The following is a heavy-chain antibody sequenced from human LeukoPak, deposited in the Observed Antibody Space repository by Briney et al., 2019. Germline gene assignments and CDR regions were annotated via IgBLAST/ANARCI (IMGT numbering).Heavy chain of an antibody. CDR3: ARGPPRYCISTPCYAVAGRRWFDP. J-gene: IGHJ5*02. V-gene: IGHV4-34*01. CDR1: GGSFSGYY. Sequence: SATLSLTCAVYGGSFSGYYWSWIRRPPGKGLEWIGEINHSGSTNYNPSLKSRVTISVDTSKDQFSLKLSTVTSADTAMYYCARGPPRYCISTPCYAVAGRRWFDPWGQGTLVTVSS. D-gene: IGHD2-2*01. CDR2: INHSGST.